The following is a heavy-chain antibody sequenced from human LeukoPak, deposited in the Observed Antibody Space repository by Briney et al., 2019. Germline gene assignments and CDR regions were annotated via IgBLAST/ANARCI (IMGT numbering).Heavy chain of an antibody. CDR3: ARDYSGSYYYFGY. CDR2: INPNSGDT. Sequence: ASVKVSCKASGYTFTGYYMHWVRQAPRQGLEWMGRINPNSGDTNYAQKFQGRVTMTRDTSISTAYMELSRLRSDDTAVYYCARDYSGSYYYFGYWGQGTLVTVSS. CDR1: GYTFTGYY. V-gene: IGHV1-2*06. D-gene: IGHD1-26*01. J-gene: IGHJ4*02.